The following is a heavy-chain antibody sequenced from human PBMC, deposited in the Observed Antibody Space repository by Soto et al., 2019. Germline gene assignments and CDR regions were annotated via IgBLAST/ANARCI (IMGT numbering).Heavy chain of an antibody. CDR3: ARVRERAPYYYYGMDV. D-gene: IGHD1-26*01. J-gene: IGHJ6*02. CDR2: IYHSGST. Sequence: SETLSLTCAVSGGSISSGGYSWSWIRQPPGKGLEWIGYIYHSGSTYYNPSLKSRVTISVDRSKNQFSLKLSSVTAADTAVYYSARVRERAPYYYYGMDVWGQGTTVTVSS. CDR1: GGSISSGGYS. V-gene: IGHV4-30-2*01.